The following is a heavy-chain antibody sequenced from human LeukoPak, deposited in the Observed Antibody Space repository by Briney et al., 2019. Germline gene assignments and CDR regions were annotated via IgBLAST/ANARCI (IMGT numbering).Heavy chain of an antibody. D-gene: IGHD6-13*01. V-gene: IGHV3-7*01. Sequence: PGGSLRLSCAASGFTFGSYWMSWVRQAPGKGLEWVANIKQDGSEKNYVDSVKGRFTISRDNAKNSLYLQMNSLRAEDTAVYYCARAAAGTFIYYYYMDVWGKGTTVTVSS. CDR2: IKQDGSEK. CDR3: ARAAAGTFIYYYYMDV. CDR1: GFTFGSYW. J-gene: IGHJ6*03.